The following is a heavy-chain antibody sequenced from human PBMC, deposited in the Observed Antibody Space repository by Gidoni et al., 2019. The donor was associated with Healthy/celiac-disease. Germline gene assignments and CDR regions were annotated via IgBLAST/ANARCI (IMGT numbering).Heavy chain of an antibody. CDR1: GFTFSNYA. CDR2: ISDSGAYT. V-gene: IGHV3-23*01. Sequence: EVQLLDSGGGLVQPGGSLRLSCAASGFTFSNYAMNWVRQAPGKGLEWVSAISDSGAYTYYADSVKGRFTISRDNSKNTLYLQMNSLRAEDTALYYCAKHQRVHCSGGSCYSFDYWGQGTLVTVSS. CDR3: AKHQRVHCSGGSCYSFDY. J-gene: IGHJ4*02. D-gene: IGHD2-15*01.